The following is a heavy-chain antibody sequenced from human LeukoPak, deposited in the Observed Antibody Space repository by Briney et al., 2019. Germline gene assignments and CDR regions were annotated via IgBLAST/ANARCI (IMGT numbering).Heavy chain of an antibody. V-gene: IGHV5-51*01. J-gene: IGHJ4*02. CDR2: IYPGDSDT. CDR3: ARLMRVVTAAPLDY. Sequence: GESLKISCKASGYTFGNYWIGWVRQMPGKGLEWMGIIYPGDSDTRYSPSFQGQVTISADKSISTAYLQWSSLKASDTAMYYCARLMRVVTAAPLDYWGQGTLVTVSS. CDR1: GYTFGNYW. D-gene: IGHD2-21*02.